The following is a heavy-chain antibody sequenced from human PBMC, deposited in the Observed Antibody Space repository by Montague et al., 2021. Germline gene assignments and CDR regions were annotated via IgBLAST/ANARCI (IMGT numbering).Heavy chain of an antibody. CDR1: RSLINSDYY. J-gene: IGHJ6*03. CDR3: ARERDRYYYMDI. D-gene: IGHD1-14*01. V-gene: IGHV4-38-2*02. Sequence: SETLSLTCTVSRSLINSDYYCGWIRQPPGKGLEWMGSVSHGGRTYYHPSLKSRVIISVDTSNNHFPHKLSSVTAADTAMYYCARERDRYYYMDIWGKGTTITVSS. CDR2: VSHGGRT.